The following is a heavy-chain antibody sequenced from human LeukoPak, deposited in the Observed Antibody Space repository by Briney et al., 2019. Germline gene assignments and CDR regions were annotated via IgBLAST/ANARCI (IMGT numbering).Heavy chain of an antibody. Sequence: GGSLRLSCAASGVTFSSYAMSWVRQAPGKGLEWVSAISGSGGSTYYADSVKGRFTISRDNSKNTLYLQMNSLRAEDTAVYYCAKDKSPIAVAGNDAFDIWGQGTMVTVSS. V-gene: IGHV3-23*01. CDR2: ISGSGGST. D-gene: IGHD6-19*01. CDR3: AKDKSPIAVAGNDAFDI. J-gene: IGHJ3*02. CDR1: GVTFSSYA.